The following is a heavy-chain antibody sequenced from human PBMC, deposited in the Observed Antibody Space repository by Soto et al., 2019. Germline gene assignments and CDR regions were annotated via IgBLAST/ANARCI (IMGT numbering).Heavy chain of an antibody. V-gene: IGHV3-23*01. CDR3: AKSPVSRGWFDP. CDR2: ISGNGVNT. Sequence: GGSLRFSCAASGFNFRNFPMSWVRQPPGKGLEWVSSISGNGVNTTYADSVKARFTISRDNSKKMLYLQMNSLRAEDTAVYYCAKSPVSRGWFDPLGVGT. J-gene: IGHJ5*02. CDR1: GFNFRNFP.